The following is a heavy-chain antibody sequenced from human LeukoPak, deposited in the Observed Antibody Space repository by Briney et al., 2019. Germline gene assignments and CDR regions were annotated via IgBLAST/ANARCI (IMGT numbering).Heavy chain of an antibody. CDR3: TRGEQQLIGGFDY. V-gene: IGHV3-73*01. D-gene: IGHD6-13*01. CDR1: GFTSSGSA. J-gene: IGHJ4*02. Sequence: GGSLTLSCAASGFTSSGSAMHWVRPASVYVPDWVGCIRTKANSSATAHAASVRGRFTICRDDSKNTAYLQRNSLKTEDTAVYYCTRGEQQLIGGFDYWGQGTLVTVSS. CDR2: IRTKANSSAT.